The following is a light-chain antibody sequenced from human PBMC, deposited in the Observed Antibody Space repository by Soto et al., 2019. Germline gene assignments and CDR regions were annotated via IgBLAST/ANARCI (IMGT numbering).Light chain of an antibody. CDR3: QTWGAGIVV. V-gene: IGLV4-69*01. CDR2: LYTDGSH. CDR1: SWHSSYT. Sequence: QLVLTQSPSASASLGASVKLTCTLSSWHSSYTIAWHQQQPEKGPRSLMKLYTDGSHSRGDGIPDRFSGSRSGAERYLTSSRLQSEDEADYYCQTWGAGIVVFGGGTKLTVL. J-gene: IGLJ2*01.